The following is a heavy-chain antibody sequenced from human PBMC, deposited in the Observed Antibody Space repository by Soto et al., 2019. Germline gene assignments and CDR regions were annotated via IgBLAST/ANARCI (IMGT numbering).Heavy chain of an antibody. CDR1: GFSLSTSGVG. V-gene: IGHV2-5*02. CDR2: IYWDDDK. J-gene: IGHJ3*02. D-gene: IGHD6-6*01. Sequence: QITLKESRPPLVKPTQTLTLTCIFSGFSLSTSGVGVGWIRQPPGKSLEWLALIYWDDDKRYSPSLKSRLTISKDTSKNQVVLTMTNVDPVDTATYSWAHRRARTAARDDAYDIWGQGTMVTVSS. CDR3: AHRRARTAARDDAYDI.